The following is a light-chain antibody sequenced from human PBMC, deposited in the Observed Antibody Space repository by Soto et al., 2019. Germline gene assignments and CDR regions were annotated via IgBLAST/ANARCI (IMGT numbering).Light chain of an antibody. Sequence: EIVLTQSPATLSLSPGERATLSCRASQSVSSYLAWYQQKHGQAPRLLIYDASNRATGIPARFSGSGSGTEFTLTISSLEPEDFAVYYCQQRSNWPRTFGQGTKLEIK. V-gene: IGKV3-11*01. CDR1: QSVSSY. CDR2: DAS. CDR3: QQRSNWPRT. J-gene: IGKJ2*01.